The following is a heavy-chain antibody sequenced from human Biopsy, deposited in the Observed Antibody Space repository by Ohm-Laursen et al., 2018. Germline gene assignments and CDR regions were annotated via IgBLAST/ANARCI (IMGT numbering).Heavy chain of an antibody. J-gene: IGHJ4*02. Sequence: GSLRLSCSASGFTFSSYAMTWVRQAPGKGLEWVSVINTSGGSTHYAVSVKGRFTISRDNSKNTLYLRMNSLRAEDTAVYYCAKPADSYGSEFYFDYWGQGTLATVSS. V-gene: IGHV3-23*01. CDR2: INTSGGST. CDR1: GFTFSSYA. D-gene: IGHD4-17*01. CDR3: AKPADSYGSEFYFDY.